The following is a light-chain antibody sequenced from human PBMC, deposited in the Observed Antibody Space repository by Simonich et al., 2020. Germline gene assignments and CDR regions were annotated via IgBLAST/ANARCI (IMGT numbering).Light chain of an antibody. J-gene: IGLJ2*01. V-gene: IGLV2-8*01. CDR3: SSYAGSNRGV. CDR2: EVS. CDR1: SSDVGGYNY. Sequence: QSALTQPASVSGSPGQSVTISCTGTSSDVGGYNYVSWYQQHPGKAPKLMIYEVSKRPSGVPDLFAGSKSGNTASLTVSGLQAEDEADYYCSSYAGSNRGVFGGGTKLTVL.